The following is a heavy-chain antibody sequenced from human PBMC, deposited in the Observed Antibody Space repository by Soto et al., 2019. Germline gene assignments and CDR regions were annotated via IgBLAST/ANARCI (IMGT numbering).Heavy chain of an antibody. CDR3: ARDWVDSSGYYSLFDY. D-gene: IGHD3-22*01. V-gene: IGHV4-61*01. Sequence: TSETLSLTCTVSGGSVSSGSYYWSWIRQPPGKGLEWIGYIYYSGSTNYNPSLKSRFTISRDNAKNSLYLQMNSLRAEDTAVYYCARDWVDSSGYYSLFDYWGQGTLVTVSS. J-gene: IGHJ4*02. CDR2: IYYSGST. CDR1: GGSVSSGSYY.